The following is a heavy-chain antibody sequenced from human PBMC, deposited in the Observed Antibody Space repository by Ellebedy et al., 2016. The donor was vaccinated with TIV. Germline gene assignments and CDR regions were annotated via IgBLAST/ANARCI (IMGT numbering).Heavy chain of an antibody. CDR1: GFTFSSYA. Sequence: GGSLRLXXAASGFTFSSYAMHWVRQAPGKGLEWVAVISYDGSNKYYADSVKGRFTISRDNSKNTLYLQMNSLRAEDTAVYYCAREGGAVWGQGTLVTVSS. V-gene: IGHV3-30-3*01. J-gene: IGHJ4*02. D-gene: IGHD3-16*01. CDR2: ISYDGSNK. CDR3: AREGGAV.